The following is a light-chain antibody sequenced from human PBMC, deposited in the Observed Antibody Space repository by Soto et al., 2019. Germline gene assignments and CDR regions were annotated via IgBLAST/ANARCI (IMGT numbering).Light chain of an antibody. CDR1: QGISRN. CDR2: DAS. V-gene: IGKV1-9*01. Sequence: THFPQCHSAMSXXVGDXVTIXCRASQGISRNLGWYQEKPGKGPNLLIHDASTFHSGGPSRFNGSRSGTQFTLITTSLEPDDFATYYCQQYNSYSSFGQGTRLDIK. CDR3: QQYNSYSS. J-gene: IGKJ5*01.